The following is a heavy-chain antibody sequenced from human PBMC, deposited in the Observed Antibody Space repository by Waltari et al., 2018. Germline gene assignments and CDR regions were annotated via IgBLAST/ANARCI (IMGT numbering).Heavy chain of an antibody. V-gene: IGHV3-48*03. CDR3: ARAAITGTGFDF. CDR1: GFPFTPYE. Sequence: EMQLVESGGGLVQPGGSLRLSCAASGFPFTPYEMNWGRQAPGKGLEWISYISSMGTSIYYADSVKGRFTISRDNAQDSLYLQMNSLRAEDTAVYYCARAAITGTGFDFWGQGSLVTVSS. CDR2: ISSMGTSI. D-gene: IGHD1-20*01. J-gene: IGHJ4*02.